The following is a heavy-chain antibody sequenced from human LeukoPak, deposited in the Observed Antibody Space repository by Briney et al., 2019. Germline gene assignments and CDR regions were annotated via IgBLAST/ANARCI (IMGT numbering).Heavy chain of an antibody. V-gene: IGHV4-59*08. D-gene: IGHD3-22*01. CDR1: GGSISSYY. CDR2: IYYSVST. CDR3: ARHQHSVVVITTEVAFDI. J-gene: IGHJ3*02. Sequence: SETLSLTCTVSGGSISSYYWSWIRQPPGKGLEWIGYIYYSVSTNYNPSLKSRVTISVDTSKIKFSLKLSSVTAADTAVYYCARHQHSVVVITTEVAFDIWGQGTMVTVSS.